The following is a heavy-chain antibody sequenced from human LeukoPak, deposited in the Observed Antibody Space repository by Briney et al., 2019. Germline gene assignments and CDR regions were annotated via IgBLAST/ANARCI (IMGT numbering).Heavy chain of an antibody. CDR2: IYSGGTT. CDR1: GFTVSSNY. Sequence: PGGSLRLSCAASGFTVSSNYMSWVRQAPGKGLEWVSVIYSGGTTYYADSVKGRFTISKDNSKNTLYLQMNSLRAEDTAVYYCARGIAVKSAFDYWGQGTLVRVSS. D-gene: IGHD6-19*01. V-gene: IGHV3-53*01. J-gene: IGHJ4*02. CDR3: ARGIAVKSAFDY.